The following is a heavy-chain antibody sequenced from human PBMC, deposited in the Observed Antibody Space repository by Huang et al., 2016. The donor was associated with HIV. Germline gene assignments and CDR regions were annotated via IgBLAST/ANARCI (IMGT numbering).Heavy chain of an antibody. J-gene: IGHJ6*02. D-gene: IGHD3-3*01. CDR3: ARQWTILEWLLGLDV. V-gene: IGHV4-34*02. Sequence: QMQLQQRGAGLLKPSETLSLTCGVSGGSFTGNYLTWSRQAPGKGLEWMGEVNDRGATNYNPSLNVRVTISLDKSNRELSLNLRSVTAADTAVYYCARQWTILEWLLGLDVWGQGTTVIVSS. CDR2: VNDRGAT. CDR1: GGSFTGNY.